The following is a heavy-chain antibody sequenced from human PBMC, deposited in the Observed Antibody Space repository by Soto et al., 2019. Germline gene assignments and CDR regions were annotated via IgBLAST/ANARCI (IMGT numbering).Heavy chain of an antibody. CDR2: ISYDGSNK. Sequence: TGGSLRLSCAASGFTFSSYAMHWVRQAPGKGLEWVAVISYDGSNKYYADSVKGRFTISRDNSKNTLYLQMNSLRAEDTAVYYCARDRWYYGSGSLPIGSFDYWGQGTLVTVSS. CDR3: ARDRWYYGSGSLPIGSFDY. J-gene: IGHJ4*02. V-gene: IGHV3-30-3*01. D-gene: IGHD3-10*01. CDR1: GFTFSSYA.